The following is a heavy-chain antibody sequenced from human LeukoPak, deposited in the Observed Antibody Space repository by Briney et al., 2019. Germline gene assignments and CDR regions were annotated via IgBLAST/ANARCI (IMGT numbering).Heavy chain of an antibody. CDR2: ISSSGGTT. D-gene: IGHD3-22*01. J-gene: IGHJ4*02. CDR3: AKQSLYDSSGHFHY. Sequence: PGGSLRLSCSASGFSFSNNAMHWVRQAPGKGLEYVSGISSSGGTTCYADSVKGRFTISRDNSKNTLFLRMNSLRAEDTAVYFCAKQSLYDSSGHFHYWGQGTLVTVSS. CDR1: GFSFSNNA. V-gene: IGHV3-64*04.